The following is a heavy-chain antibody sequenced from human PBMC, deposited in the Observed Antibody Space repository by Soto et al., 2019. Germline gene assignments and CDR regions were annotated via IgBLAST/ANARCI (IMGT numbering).Heavy chain of an antibody. CDR1: GGSISEKY. CDR3: VASLAASGLNWLDP. Sequence: SETLSLTGTVYGGSISEKYWNWVREPPGKGLEWIGLIFANGNTDYNPSLKSRVTMSVDASKNQFSLRLTSMTAADTAVYYCVASLAASGLNWLDPWGRGTLVTVSS. D-gene: IGHD6-13*01. J-gene: IGHJ5*02. V-gene: IGHV4-4*07. CDR2: IFANGNT.